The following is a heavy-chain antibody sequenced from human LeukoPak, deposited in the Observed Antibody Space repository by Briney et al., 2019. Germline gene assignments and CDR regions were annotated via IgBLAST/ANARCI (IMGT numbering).Heavy chain of an antibody. Sequence: SVKVSCKASGGTFSSYAISWVRQAPGQGLEWMGGIIPIFGTANYAQKFQGRVTITTDESTTTAYVELSSLRSEDTAVYYCARGDFDYCLDYWGQGTLVTVSS. V-gene: IGHV1-69*05. CDR2: IIPIFGTA. CDR1: GGTFSSYA. J-gene: IGHJ4*02. D-gene: IGHD3-3*01. CDR3: ARGDFDYCLDY.